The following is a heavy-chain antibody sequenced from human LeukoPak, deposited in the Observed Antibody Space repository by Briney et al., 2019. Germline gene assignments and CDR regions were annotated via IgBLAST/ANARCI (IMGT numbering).Heavy chain of an antibody. Sequence: GGSLRLSCADSGFTFSSHWMSWVRQAPGKGLEWVANIKQDGSEIYYLDSVKGRFTISRDNAKNSLYRQMNSLRVEDTAVYYCATIEAVRFHYWGQGTLVTVSS. CDR2: IKQDGSEI. CDR1: GFTFSSHW. D-gene: IGHD6-19*01. CDR3: ATIEAVRFHY. J-gene: IGHJ4*02. V-gene: IGHV3-7*01.